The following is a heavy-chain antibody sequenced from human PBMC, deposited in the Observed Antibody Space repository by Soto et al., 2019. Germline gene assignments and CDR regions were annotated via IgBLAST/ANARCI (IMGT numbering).Heavy chain of an antibody. D-gene: IGHD1-26*01. CDR2: IRSKAYGGTT. V-gene: IGHV3-49*03. CDR1: GFTFGDYA. CDR3: TTVPIVGATTPTFDY. J-gene: IGHJ4*02. Sequence: GGSMRLSCTASGFTFGDYAMSWFRQAPGKGLERVGFIRSKAYGGTTEYAASVKGRFTISRDDSKSIAYLQMNSLKTEDTAVYYCTTVPIVGATTPTFDYWGQGTLVTVAS.